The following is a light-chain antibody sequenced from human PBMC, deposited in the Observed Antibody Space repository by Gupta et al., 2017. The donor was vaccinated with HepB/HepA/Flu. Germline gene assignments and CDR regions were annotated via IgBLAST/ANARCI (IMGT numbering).Light chain of an antibody. Sequence: SYVLTQPPSVSVAPGKTARITCGGNNIGDKSVHWYQQRPGQAPVLVVQDDSDRPSGIPERFSGSNSVNTATLTITRVEAGDEADYYCQVWDTSYYVVFGGGTKLTVL. CDR1: NIGDKS. CDR2: DDS. V-gene: IGLV3-21*03. CDR3: QVWDTSYYVV. J-gene: IGLJ2*01.